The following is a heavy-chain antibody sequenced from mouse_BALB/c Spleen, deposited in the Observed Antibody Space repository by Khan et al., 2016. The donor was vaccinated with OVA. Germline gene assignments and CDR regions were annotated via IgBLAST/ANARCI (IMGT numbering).Heavy chain of an antibody. V-gene: IGHV1-4*01. CDR3: ARTHEK. Sequence: QVQLKESGAELARPGASVKMSCTASGYTFTSYTLNWVKQRLGQGQQWIGYIIPSSGYTKYHQKFKDKATLTADKSSSTAYMQLSSLTSEDSAVYYCARTHEKWGQGTTLTVSS. CDR1: GYTFTSYT. CDR2: IIPSSGYT. J-gene: IGHJ2*01.